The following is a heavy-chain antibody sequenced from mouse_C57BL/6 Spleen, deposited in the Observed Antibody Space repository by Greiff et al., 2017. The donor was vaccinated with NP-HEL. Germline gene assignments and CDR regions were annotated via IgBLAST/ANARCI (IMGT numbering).Heavy chain of an antibody. D-gene: IGHD4-1*01. CDR2: IYPSDSET. J-gene: IGHJ2*01. CDR1: GYTFTSYW. Sequence: QVQLQQSGAELVRPGSSVKLSCKASGYTFTSYWMDWVKQRPGQGLEWIGNIYPSDSETHYNQKFKDKATLTVDKSSSTAYMQLSSLTSEDSAVYYCAREANWEYFDYWGQGTTLTVSS. CDR3: AREANWEYFDY. V-gene: IGHV1-61*01.